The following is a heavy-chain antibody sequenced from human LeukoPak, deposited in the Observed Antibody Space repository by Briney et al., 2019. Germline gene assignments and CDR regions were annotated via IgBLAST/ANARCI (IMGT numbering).Heavy chain of an antibody. Sequence: SQTLSLTCTVSGGSISSGGYYWSWIRQHPGKGLEWIGYIYYSGSTYYNPSLKSRVTISVDTSKNQFSLKLSSVTAADTAVYYCARALRYCSGGSCYFALRTRRFDYWGQGTLVTVSS. CDR1: GGSISSGGYY. V-gene: IGHV4-31*03. CDR3: ARALRYCSGGSCYFALRTRRFDY. CDR2: IYYSGST. D-gene: IGHD2-15*01. J-gene: IGHJ4*02.